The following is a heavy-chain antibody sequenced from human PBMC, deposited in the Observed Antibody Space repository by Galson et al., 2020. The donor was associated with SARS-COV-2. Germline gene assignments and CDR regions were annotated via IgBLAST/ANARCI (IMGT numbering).Heavy chain of an antibody. V-gene: IGHV4-4*07. CDR3: ARDHCSGGSCYPYFDY. CDR1: GGSISSYY. D-gene: IGHD2-15*01. CDR2: IHTSGST. J-gene: IGHJ4*02. Sequence: ETSETLSLTCTVSGGSISSYYWSWIRQPAGKGLEWIGRIHTSGSTNYNPSLKSRVTMSVDTSKNQFSLKLSSVTAADTAVYYCARDHCSGGSCYPYFDYWGQGTLVTVSS.